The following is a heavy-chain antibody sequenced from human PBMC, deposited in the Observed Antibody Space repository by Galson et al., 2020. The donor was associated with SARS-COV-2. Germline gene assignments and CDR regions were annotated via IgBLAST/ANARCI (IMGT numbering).Heavy chain of an antibody. CDR3: ARGSAIFGVVIPQVPKRVVWCDP. CDR1: GYTFTSYA. CDR2: INTNTGNP. Sequence: ASVKVSCKASGYTFTSYAMNWVRQAPGQGLEWMGWINTNTGNPTYAQGFTGRFVFSLDTSVSTAYLQISSLKAEDTAVYYCARGSAIFGVVIPQVPKRVVWCDPWGQGTLVTVSS. V-gene: IGHV7-4-1*02. D-gene: IGHD3-3*01. J-gene: IGHJ5*02.